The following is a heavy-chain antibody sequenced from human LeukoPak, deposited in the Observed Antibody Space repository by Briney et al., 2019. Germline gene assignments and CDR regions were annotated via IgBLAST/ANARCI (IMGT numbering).Heavy chain of an antibody. V-gene: IGHV4-59*08. Sequence: SETLSLTCTVSGGSISSYYWSWIRQPPGKGLGWIGYIYNTGSTNHNPSLKSRVTTLVDTSKNQFSLKLSSVTAADTAVYYCARQHYGYNSYPFDYWGQGTLVTVSS. CDR3: ARQHYGYNSYPFDY. CDR2: IYNTGST. CDR1: GGSISSYY. J-gene: IGHJ4*02. D-gene: IGHD5-24*01.